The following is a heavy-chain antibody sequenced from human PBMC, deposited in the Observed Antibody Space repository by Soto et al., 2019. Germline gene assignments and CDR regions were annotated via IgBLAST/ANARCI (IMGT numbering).Heavy chain of an antibody. CDR2: INAGNGNT. J-gene: IGHJ4*02. Sequence: GASVKVSCKASGYTFTSYAMHWVRQAPGQRLEWMGWINAGNGNTKYSQKFQGRVTITRDTSASTAYMELSSLRSEDTAVYYCARADIVVVTATLMAVFDYWGQGTLVTAPQ. V-gene: IGHV1-3*01. D-gene: IGHD2-21*02. CDR1: GYTFTSYA. CDR3: ARADIVVVTATLMAVFDY.